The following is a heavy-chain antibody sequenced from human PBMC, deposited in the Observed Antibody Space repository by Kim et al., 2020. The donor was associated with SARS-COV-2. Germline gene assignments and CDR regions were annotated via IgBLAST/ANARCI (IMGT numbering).Heavy chain of an antibody. CDR1: GFTFSSYA. J-gene: IGHJ3*02. CDR2: IWYDGSNK. CDR3: AKDEYSSGWYAPFDI. D-gene: IGHD6-19*01. Sequence: GGSLRLSCAASGFTFSSYAMHWVRQAPGKGLEWVAVIWYDGSNKYYADSVKGRFTISRDNSKNTLYLQMNSLRAEDTAVYYCAKDEYSSGWYAPFDIWGQGTMVTVSS. V-gene: IGHV3-33*06.